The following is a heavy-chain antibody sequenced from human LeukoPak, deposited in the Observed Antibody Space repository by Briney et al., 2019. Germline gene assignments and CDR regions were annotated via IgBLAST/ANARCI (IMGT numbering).Heavy chain of an antibody. CDR2: IKQDGSEG. CDR3: ATNHFDY. Sequence: GGSLRLSCVASGLTFTKYWMSWVRQAPGKGLEWVANIKQDGSEGSYVDSVKGRFTISRDNAKNSLYLQMNSLRAEDTAVYYCATNHFDYWGQGTLVTVSS. CDR1: GLTFTKYW. J-gene: IGHJ4*02. D-gene: IGHD1-14*01. V-gene: IGHV3-7*05.